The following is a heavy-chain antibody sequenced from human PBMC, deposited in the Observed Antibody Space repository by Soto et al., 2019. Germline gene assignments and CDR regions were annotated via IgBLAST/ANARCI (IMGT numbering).Heavy chain of an antibody. J-gene: IGHJ4*02. CDR3: AMNPYCFTSGCYYTDY. Sequence: EVQLVESGGGLVQPGESLRLSCAASEFSVSSNYMSWVRQAPGKGLEWVSVIYASGTTYYADSVRGRFTISRDSSKHTRYLQMNSLRAEDTAVYYGAMNPYCFTSGCYYTDYWGQGTLVTVSS. V-gene: IGHV3-66*01. CDR1: EFSVSSNY. CDR2: IYASGTT. D-gene: IGHD2-2*01.